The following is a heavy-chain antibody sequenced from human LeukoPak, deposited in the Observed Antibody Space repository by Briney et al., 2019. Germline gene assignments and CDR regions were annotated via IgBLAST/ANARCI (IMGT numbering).Heavy chain of an antibody. V-gene: IGHV5-51*01. J-gene: IGHJ4*02. Sequence: GESLKISCKGSGYSVTSYWIGWVRQMPGKGLEWMGIIYPGDSDTRYSPSFQGQVTISADKSISTAYLQWSSLKASDTAMFYCARCLTATSFDYWGQGTLVTVSS. CDR2: IYPGDSDT. CDR1: GYSVTSYW. D-gene: IGHD2-21*02. CDR3: ARCLTATSFDY.